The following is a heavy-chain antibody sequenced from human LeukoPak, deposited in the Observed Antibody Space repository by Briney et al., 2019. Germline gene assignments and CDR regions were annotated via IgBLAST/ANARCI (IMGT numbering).Heavy chain of an antibody. V-gene: IGHV3-23*01. CDR3: AKWKIVVVPAAYGDAFDI. CDR1: GFTFSNAW. J-gene: IGHJ3*02. Sequence: GGSLRLSCAASGFTFSNAWMSWVRQAPGKGLELVSAISGSGGSTYYADSVKGRFTISRDNSKNTLYLQMNSLRAGDTAVYYCAKWKIVVVPAAYGDAFDIWGQGTMVTVSS. CDR2: ISGSGGST. D-gene: IGHD2-2*01.